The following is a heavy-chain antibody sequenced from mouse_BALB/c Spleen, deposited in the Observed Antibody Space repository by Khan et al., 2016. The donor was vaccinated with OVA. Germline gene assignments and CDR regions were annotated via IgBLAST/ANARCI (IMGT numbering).Heavy chain of an antibody. CDR1: GFTFSSYT. CDR2: ISSGATYT. Sequence: EVELVESGGGLVKPGGSLKLSCAASGFTFSSYTLSWVRQTPEMRLEWVATISSGATYTYYTDSVKGRFTISRDNAKNTRYRQMSILTSEDTAMYYCSRDGNYAHWYFDVWGAGTTVTVSS. D-gene: IGHD2-1*01. CDR3: SRDGNYAHWYFDV. J-gene: IGHJ1*01. V-gene: IGHV5-6-4*01.